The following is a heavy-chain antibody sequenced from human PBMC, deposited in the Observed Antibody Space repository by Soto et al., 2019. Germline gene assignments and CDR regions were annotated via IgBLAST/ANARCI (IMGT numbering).Heavy chain of an antibody. CDR3: ARQDSSGYVPYYYYYGMDV. CDR2: IYPGDSDT. D-gene: IGHD3-22*01. CDR1: GYSFTSYW. J-gene: IGHJ6*02. Sequence: GESLKISCKGSGYSFTSYWIGWVRQMPGKGLEWMGIIYPGDSDTRYSPSFQGQVTISADKSISTAYLQWSSLKASDTAMYYCARQDSSGYVPYYYYYGMDVWGQGTTVTVSS. V-gene: IGHV5-51*01.